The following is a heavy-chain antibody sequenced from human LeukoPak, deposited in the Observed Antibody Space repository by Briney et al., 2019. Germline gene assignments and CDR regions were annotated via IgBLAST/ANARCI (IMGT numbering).Heavy chain of an antibody. CDR1: GSSISSSSYY. V-gene: IGHV4-39*01. CDR2: IYYSGDT. CDR3: ARHQWHYYYYMGV. J-gene: IGHJ6*03. D-gene: IGHD6-19*01. Sequence: PSETLSLTCTVSGSSISSSSYYWGWIRQPPGKGLEWIGSIYYSGDTYYNPSLKSRRVTISVDTSKNQFSLRLSSVTAADTAVYYCARHQWHYYYYMGVWGKGSTVTVSS.